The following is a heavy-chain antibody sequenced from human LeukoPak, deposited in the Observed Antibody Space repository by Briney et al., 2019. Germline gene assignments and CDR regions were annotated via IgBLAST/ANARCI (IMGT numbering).Heavy chain of an antibody. J-gene: IGHJ3*01. CDR1: GFTFSTYF. CDR3: VRDASPLSGRALDL. V-gene: IGHV3-7*01. D-gene: IGHD2-2*01. CDR2: IKEDGSET. Sequence: ESGGSLRLSCAASGFTFSTYFMNWVRQAPGKGLQWVAHIKEDGSETEYVDSVKGRFTISRDNKKRSLFLQMDDLRVEDMGLYYCVRDASPLSGRALDLWGQGTMVTVSS.